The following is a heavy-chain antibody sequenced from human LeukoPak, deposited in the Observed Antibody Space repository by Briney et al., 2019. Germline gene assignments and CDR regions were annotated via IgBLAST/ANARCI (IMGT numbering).Heavy chain of an antibody. V-gene: IGHV3-23*01. Sequence: GGSLRLSCAASGFTFTSSVMNWFRQAPGKGPEWASSMSTGGESTYYADSVKGRFTISRDISNNTLYLQMNSLRAEDTAVYFCVKDTSGTIWGQGTMVTVSP. CDR1: GFTFTSSV. D-gene: IGHD1-26*01. CDR3: VKDTSGTI. J-gene: IGHJ3*02. CDR2: MSTGGEST.